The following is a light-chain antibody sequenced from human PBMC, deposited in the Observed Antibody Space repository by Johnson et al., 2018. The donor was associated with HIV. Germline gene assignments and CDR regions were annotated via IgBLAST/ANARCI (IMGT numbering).Light chain of an antibody. J-gene: IGLJ1*01. Sequence: QSVLTQPPSLSAAPGERVTISCSGSSSNIGSNTVNWYQQLPGTAPKFLISTNNQRPSWVPARFSVSKSGTSASLAISGLQAEDEADYYCGALDDSLDGYVFGAGTKVTVL. CDR1: SSNIGSNT. CDR3: GALDDSLDGYV. V-gene: IGLV1-44*01. CDR2: TNN.